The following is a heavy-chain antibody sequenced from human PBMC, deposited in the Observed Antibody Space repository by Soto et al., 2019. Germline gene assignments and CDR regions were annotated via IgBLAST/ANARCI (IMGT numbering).Heavy chain of an antibody. D-gene: IGHD3-22*01. V-gene: IGHV4-30-4*08. CDR1: GGSINSYY. CDR2: IYYSGST. CDR3: ARAAYDSSGYTVWYWFDP. J-gene: IGHJ5*02. Sequence: SETLSLTCTVSGGSINSYYWSWIRQPPGKGLEWIGYIYYSGSTYYNPSLKSRVTISVDTSKNQFSLKLSPVTAADTAVYYCARAAYDSSGYTVWYWFDPWGQGTLVTVPQ.